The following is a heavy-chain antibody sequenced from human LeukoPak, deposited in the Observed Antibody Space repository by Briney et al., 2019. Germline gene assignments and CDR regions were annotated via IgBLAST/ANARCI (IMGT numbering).Heavy chain of an antibody. CDR1: GGSISSYY. Sequence: SETLSLTCTVSGGSISSYYWSWIRQPPGKGLEWIWYIYYSGSTNYNPSLKSRVTISVDTSKNQFSLKLSSVTAADTAVYYCARDFIAVAGTDAHYYYYYGMDVWGQGTTVTVSS. CDR2: IYYSGST. D-gene: IGHD6-19*01. V-gene: IGHV4-59*01. J-gene: IGHJ6*02. CDR3: ARDFIAVAGTDAHYYYYYGMDV.